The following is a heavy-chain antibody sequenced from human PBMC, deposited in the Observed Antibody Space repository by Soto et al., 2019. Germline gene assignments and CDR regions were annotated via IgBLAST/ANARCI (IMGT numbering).Heavy chain of an antibody. CDR2: IYSDNNT. J-gene: IGHJ6*02. Sequence: EVXXVXTXGDLXQPGGSLXXSCAASGFTVSSDSMTWVRQAPGKGLEWISIIYSDNNTDYADSVKGRFSISRDTSKNILYLQMNSLRAEDTAEYYCARHYSAMGVWGQGTTVTVSS. CDR1: GFTVSSDS. CDR3: ARHYSAMGV. V-gene: IGHV3-53*02.